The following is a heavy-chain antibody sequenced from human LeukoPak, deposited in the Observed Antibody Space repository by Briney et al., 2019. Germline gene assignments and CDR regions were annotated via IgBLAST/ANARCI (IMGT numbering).Heavy chain of an antibody. Sequence: GGSLRLSCAASGFTFSSYAMHWVRQAPGKGLEWVAVISYDGSNKYYADSVKGRFTISRDNSKNTLYLQMNSLRAEDTAVYYCAREVLLSYYYYGMDVWGQGTTVTVSS. CDR2: ISYDGSNK. CDR3: AREVLLSYYYYGMDV. CDR1: GFTFSSYA. V-gene: IGHV3-30-3*01. J-gene: IGHJ6*02. D-gene: IGHD3-10*01.